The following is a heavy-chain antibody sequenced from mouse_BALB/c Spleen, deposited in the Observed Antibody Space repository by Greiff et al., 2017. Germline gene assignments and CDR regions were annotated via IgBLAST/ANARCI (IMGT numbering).Heavy chain of an antibody. CDR2: ISSGGSYT. Sequence: DVKLVESGGDLVKPGGSLKLSCAASGFTFSSYGMSWVRQTPDKRLEWVATISSGGSYTYYPDSVKGRFTISRDNAKNTLYLQMSSLKSEDTAMYYCARPYSIAYWGQGTLVTVSA. D-gene: IGHD2-10*01. CDR3: ARPYSIAY. J-gene: IGHJ3*01. V-gene: IGHV5-6*02. CDR1: GFTFSSYG.